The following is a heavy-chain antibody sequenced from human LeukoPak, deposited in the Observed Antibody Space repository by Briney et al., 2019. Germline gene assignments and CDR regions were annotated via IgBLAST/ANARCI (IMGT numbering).Heavy chain of an antibody. CDR1: GITFSNYN. D-gene: IGHD6-6*01. CDR3: VTYCIRPACRDCDY. CDR2: IINSGGNI. J-gene: IGHJ4*02. V-gene: IGHV3-21*01. Sequence: GGVLRPSCAASGITFSNYNMNWVRQAPGKGLEGVSSIINSGGNINYEDSLKSRFTISRDTAKNSLFMQMNRLRGEDTAVYFWVTYCIRPACRDCDYWGQGTLVTVSS.